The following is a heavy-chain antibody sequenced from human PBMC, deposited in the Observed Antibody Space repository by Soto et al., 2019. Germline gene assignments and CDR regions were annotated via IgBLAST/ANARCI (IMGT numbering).Heavy chain of an antibody. Sequence: SETLSLTCTVSGGSISSYYWSWIRQPPGKGLEWIVYIYYSGSTNYNPSLKSRVTISVDTSKNHFSLKLSSVTAADTAVYYCAKSRGASSPYDYYYYMDVWGKGTTVTVSS. CDR1: GGSISSYY. CDR2: IYYSGST. D-gene: IGHD1-26*01. V-gene: IGHV4-59*01. CDR3: AKSRGASSPYDYYYYMDV. J-gene: IGHJ6*03.